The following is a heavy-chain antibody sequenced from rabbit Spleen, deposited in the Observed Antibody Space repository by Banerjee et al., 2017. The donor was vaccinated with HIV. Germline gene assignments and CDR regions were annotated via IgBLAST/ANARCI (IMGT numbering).Heavy chain of an antibody. V-gene: IGHV1S45*01. J-gene: IGHJ4*01. Sequence: QEQLVASGGGLVQPGGSLTLRCTASGVSFSSRSYMCLVRQAPGKGLQWIACINAYTGKPVYATWAKGRFTISRTSSTSVTLQMTSLTAADTATYFCARDLVGVIGWNFGWWGPGTLVTVS. D-gene: IGHD2-1*01. CDR2: INAYTGKP. CDR1: GVSFSSRSY. CDR3: ARDLVGVIGWNFGW.